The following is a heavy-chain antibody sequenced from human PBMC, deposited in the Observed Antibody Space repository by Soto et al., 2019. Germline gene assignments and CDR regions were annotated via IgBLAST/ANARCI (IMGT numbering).Heavy chain of an antibody. Sequence: QVQLVQSGAEVKKPGASVKVSCKASGYTFTSYDINWVRQATGQGLEWMGWMNPNSGNTGYAQKFQGRVTVYRNTTISTAYMELSSLRSEDTAVYYCARWPDGYYYYGMDVRGQGTTVTVSS. CDR2: MNPNSGNT. CDR1: GYTFTSYD. CDR3: ARWPDGYYYYGMDV. J-gene: IGHJ6*02. V-gene: IGHV1-8*01.